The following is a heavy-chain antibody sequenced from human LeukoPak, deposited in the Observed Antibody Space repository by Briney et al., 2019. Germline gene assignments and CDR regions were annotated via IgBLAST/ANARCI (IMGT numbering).Heavy chain of an antibody. Sequence: GGSLRLSCAASGFTFSSYAMHWVRQAPGKGLEWVAVISYGGSNKYYADSVKGRFTISRDNSKNTLYLQMNSLRAEDTAVYYCARSDFSGASGSYDYWGQGTLVTVSS. J-gene: IGHJ4*02. D-gene: IGHD1-26*01. CDR1: GFTFSSYA. V-gene: IGHV3-30-3*01. CDR2: ISYGGSNK. CDR3: ARSDFSGASGSYDY.